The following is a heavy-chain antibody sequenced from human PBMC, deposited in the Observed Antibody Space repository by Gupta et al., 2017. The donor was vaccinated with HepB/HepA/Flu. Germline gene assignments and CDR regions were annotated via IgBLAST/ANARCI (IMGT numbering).Heavy chain of an antibody. CDR3: ARVVVPAARYNYYYYYMDV. V-gene: IGHV1-69*01. D-gene: IGHD2-2*01. CDR1: GGTFSSYA. Sequence: QVQLVQSGAEVKKPGSSVKVSCKASGGTFSSYAISWVRQAPGQGLEWMGGIIPIFGTANYAQKFQGRVTITADESTSTAYMELSSLRSEDTAVYYCARVVVPAARYNYYYYYMDVWGKGTTVTVSS. J-gene: IGHJ6*03. CDR2: IIPIFGTA.